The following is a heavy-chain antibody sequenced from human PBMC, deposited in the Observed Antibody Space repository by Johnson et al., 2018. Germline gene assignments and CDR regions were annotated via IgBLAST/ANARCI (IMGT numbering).Heavy chain of an antibody. CDR1: GFTFSSYG. CDR2: ISYDGSNK. J-gene: IGHJ6*02. D-gene: IGHD2-2*01. CDR3: AKGPFDCSSTSCYYYYYYGMDV. V-gene: IGHV3-30*18. Sequence: QVQLVQSGGGVVQPGRSLRLSCAASGFTFSSYGMHWVRQAPGKGLEWVAVISYDGSNKYYADSVKGRFTISRDNSKNTLYLQMNSLRAEDTAVFYCAKGPFDCSSTSCYYYYYYGMDVWGQGTTVTVSS.